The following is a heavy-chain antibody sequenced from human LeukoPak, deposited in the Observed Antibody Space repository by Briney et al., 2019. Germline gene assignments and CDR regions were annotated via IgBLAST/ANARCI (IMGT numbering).Heavy chain of an antibody. Sequence: PSETLSLTCTVSGASISSGSYYWSWIRQPAGKGLEWIGRIYTSGSTNYNPSLKSRVTISVDTSKNQFSLKLSSVTAADTAVYYCARDGLRTGLHNFMSRGRSDYFDSWGQGTLVTVSS. J-gene: IGHJ4*02. CDR1: GASISSGSYY. D-gene: IGHD3-10*01. V-gene: IGHV4-61*02. CDR2: IYTSGST. CDR3: ARDGLRTGLHNFMSRGRSDYFDS.